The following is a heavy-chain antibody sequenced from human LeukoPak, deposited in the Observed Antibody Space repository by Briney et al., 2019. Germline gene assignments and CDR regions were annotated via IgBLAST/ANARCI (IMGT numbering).Heavy chain of an antibody. CDR3: VRGRYSSGWFKDKNWFDP. CDR1: GGSISKQY. V-gene: IGHV4-4*07. J-gene: IGHJ5*02. CDR2: IYGDGTI. D-gene: IGHD6-19*01. Sequence: SETLSLTCTVSGGSISKQYWTWVRQSAGKGLEWIGRIYGDGTITYNPSLKSRVTMSVDTSKNQFSLKLSSVTAADTAVYYCVRGRYSSGWFKDKNWFDPWGQGIPVTVSS.